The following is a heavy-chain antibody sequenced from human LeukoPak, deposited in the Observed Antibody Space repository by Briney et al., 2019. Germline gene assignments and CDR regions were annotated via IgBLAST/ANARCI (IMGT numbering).Heavy chain of an antibody. CDR2: IYPGDSDT. CDR1: GYSFTSYW. V-gene: IGHV5-51*01. D-gene: IGHD7-27*01. CDR3: ARLTAAGQLGYFDY. J-gene: IGHJ4*02. Sequence: NHGESLKISRKGSGYSFTSYWIGWVRQMPGKGLEWMGIIYPGDSDTRYSPSFQGQVTISADKSISTAYLQWSSLKASDTAMYYCARLTAAGQLGYFDYWGQGTLVTVSS.